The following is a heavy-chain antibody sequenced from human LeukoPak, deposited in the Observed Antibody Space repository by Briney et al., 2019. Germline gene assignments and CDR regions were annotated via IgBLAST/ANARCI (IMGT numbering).Heavy chain of an antibody. CDR3: ARGGLIGYYYDSSGYYTYYFDY. CDR2: INPSGGST. J-gene: IGHJ4*02. D-gene: IGHD3-22*01. CDR1: GYTFISYY. Sequence: ASVKVSCKASGYTFISYYMHWVRQAPGQGLEWMGIINPSGGSTSYAQKFQGRVTMTRDTSTSTVYMELSSLRSEDTAVYYCARGGLIGYYYDSSGYYTYYFDYWGQGTLVTVSS. V-gene: IGHV1-46*01.